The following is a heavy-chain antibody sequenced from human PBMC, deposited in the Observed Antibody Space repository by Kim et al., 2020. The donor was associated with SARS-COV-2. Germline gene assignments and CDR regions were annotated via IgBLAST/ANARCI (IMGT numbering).Heavy chain of an antibody. CDR3: ATPGSGYGRALIAAFDI. V-gene: IGHV4-39*01. D-gene: IGHD5-12*01. Sequence: SETLSLTCTVSGGSISSSSYYWGWIRQPPGKGLEWIGSIYYSGSTYYNPSLKSRVTISVDTSKNQFSLKLSSVTAADTAVYYCATPGSGYGRALIAAFDIWGQGTMVTVSS. CDR2: IYYSGST. CDR1: GGSISSSSYY. J-gene: IGHJ3*02.